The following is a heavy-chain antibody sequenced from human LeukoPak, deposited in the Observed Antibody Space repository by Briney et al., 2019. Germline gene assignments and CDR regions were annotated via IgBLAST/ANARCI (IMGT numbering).Heavy chain of an antibody. D-gene: IGHD3-22*01. Sequence: SETLSLTCTVSGGSISSYYWSWIRQPPGKGLEWIGYIYYSGITNYKPSLKSRVTISVETSKNQFSLKLRSVTAADTAVYYCARVTGYMIEDYFDYWGQGTLVTVSS. CDR2: IYYSGIT. V-gene: IGHV4-59*01. J-gene: IGHJ4*02. CDR1: GGSISSYY. CDR3: ARVTGYMIEDYFDY.